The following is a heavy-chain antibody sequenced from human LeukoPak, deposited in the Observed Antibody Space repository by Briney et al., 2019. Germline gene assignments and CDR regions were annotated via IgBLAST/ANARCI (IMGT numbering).Heavy chain of an antibody. J-gene: IGHJ4*02. D-gene: IGHD3-22*01. CDR2: ISWNSGSI. CDR1: GFTFHDYA. Sequence: GGSLRLSCAASGFTFHDYAMHWVRHAPGKGLEWVSGISWNSGSIGYADSVKGRFTISRDNAKNSLHLQMNSLRAEDTALYYCAKSSSYYDNSGYFDYWGQGTLVTVSS. V-gene: IGHV3-9*01. CDR3: AKSSSYYDNSGYFDY.